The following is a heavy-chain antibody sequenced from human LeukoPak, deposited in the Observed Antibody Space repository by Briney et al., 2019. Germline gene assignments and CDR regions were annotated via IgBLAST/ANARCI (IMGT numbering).Heavy chain of an antibody. Sequence: SETLSLTCTVSGGSISSGSYYWSWIQQPAGKGLEWIGRIYTSGSTNYNPSLKSRVTISVDTSKNQFSLKLSSVTAADTAVYYCARAVAGYNWFDPWGQGTLVTVSS. CDR2: IYTSGST. CDR3: ARAVAGYNWFDP. J-gene: IGHJ5*02. V-gene: IGHV4-61*02. D-gene: IGHD6-19*01. CDR1: GGSISSGSYY.